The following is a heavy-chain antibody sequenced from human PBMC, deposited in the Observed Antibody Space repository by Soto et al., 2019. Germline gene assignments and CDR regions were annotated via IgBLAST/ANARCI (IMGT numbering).Heavy chain of an antibody. Sequence: WASVKVSCKASGGTFSSYAISWVRQAPGQGLEWMGGIIPIFGTANYAQKFQGRVTITADESTSTAYMELSSLRSEDTAVYYCARGKGIVGATSFDYWGPGTLVTVSS. D-gene: IGHD1-26*01. V-gene: IGHV1-69*13. J-gene: IGHJ4*02. CDR3: ARGKGIVGATSFDY. CDR1: GGTFSSYA. CDR2: IIPIFGTA.